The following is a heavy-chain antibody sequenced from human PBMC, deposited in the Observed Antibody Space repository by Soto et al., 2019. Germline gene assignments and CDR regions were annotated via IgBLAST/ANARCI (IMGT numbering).Heavy chain of an antibody. CDR1: GFTFSTYC. CDR3: VRGTTAWRGMDY. V-gene: IGHV3-74*01. D-gene: IGHD1-1*01. J-gene: IGHJ4*02. Sequence: GSLRLSYAASGFTFSTYCMHWVRHTPGTGLVWVSRTCRYGRELYYADSVKGRFTISRDDAKNTLYLQMDSLRVEDTGIYYCVRGTTAWRGMDYWGQGALVTVSS. CDR2: TCRYGREL.